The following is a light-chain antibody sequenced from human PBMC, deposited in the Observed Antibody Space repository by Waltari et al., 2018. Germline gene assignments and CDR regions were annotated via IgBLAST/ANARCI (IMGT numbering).Light chain of an antibody. Sequence: QSALTQPASVSGSPGQSIPISCTGTSSDVGGYNYVSWYQHHPGKAPRLMIYDVITRPSGVSNRFSGSKSGNTASLTISGLQAEDEADYYCSSYTSSTTVVFGGGTKLTVL. J-gene: IGLJ2*01. CDR2: DVI. CDR3: SSYTSSTTVV. V-gene: IGLV2-14*03. CDR1: SSDVGGYNY.